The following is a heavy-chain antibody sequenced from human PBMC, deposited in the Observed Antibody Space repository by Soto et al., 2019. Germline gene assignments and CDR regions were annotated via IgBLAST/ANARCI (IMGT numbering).Heavy chain of an antibody. Sequence: GASVKVSCKASGYTFTCYYMHWVRQAPGQGLEWMGWINPNSGGTNYAQKFQGWVTMTRDTSISTAYMELSRLRSDDTAVYYCARGKSHCSSTSCYGSFDYCGQGTLVTVSS. D-gene: IGHD2-2*01. CDR1: GYTFTCYY. CDR2: INPNSGGT. V-gene: IGHV1-2*04. J-gene: IGHJ4*02. CDR3: ARGKSHCSSTSCYGSFDY.